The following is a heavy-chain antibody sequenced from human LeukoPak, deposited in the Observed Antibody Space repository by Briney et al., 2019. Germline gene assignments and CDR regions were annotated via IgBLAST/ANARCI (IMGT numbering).Heavy chain of an antibody. CDR1: GFSFSSHG. J-gene: IGHJ1*01. CDR2: ISPSGDIT. V-gene: IGHV3-23*01. CDR3: AKDDDWGRYKH. D-gene: IGHD3-16*01. Sequence: GGSLRLSCAGSGFSFSSHGMNWVRQAPGKGLEWVSGISPSGDITYYTDSVRGRFTSSRDNFKNTLSLQVNSLRAEDTAMYYCAKDDDWGRYKHWGQGTLVTVSS.